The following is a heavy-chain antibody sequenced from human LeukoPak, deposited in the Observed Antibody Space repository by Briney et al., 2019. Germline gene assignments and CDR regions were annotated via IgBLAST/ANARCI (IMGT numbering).Heavy chain of an antibody. V-gene: IGHV3-48*02. CDR2: ISITSRTT. J-gene: IGHJ3*02. Sequence: GGSLRLSCAASGFTFTTYSMNWVRQAPGKGLQWVSYISITSRTTNYADSAKGRFTISRDSAKNSLYLQMNSLRDEDTAVYYCATEKAFAFDIWGQGTVVTVSS. CDR3: ATEKAFAFDI. CDR1: GFTFTTYS.